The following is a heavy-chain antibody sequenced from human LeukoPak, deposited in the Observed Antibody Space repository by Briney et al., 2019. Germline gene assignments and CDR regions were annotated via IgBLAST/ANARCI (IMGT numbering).Heavy chain of an antibody. CDR1: GGSISTYY. J-gene: IGHJ4*02. Sequence: SETLSLTCTLSGGSISTYYWSWVRQPPGKGLEWIGYIYYTGSTNYNPSLKSRVTISVDTSKNQFSLKLSSVTAADTAVYYCARRRSGWYGILFDYWGQGTLVTVSS. V-gene: IGHV4-59*12. CDR2: IYYTGST. CDR3: ARRRSGWYGILFDY. D-gene: IGHD6-19*01.